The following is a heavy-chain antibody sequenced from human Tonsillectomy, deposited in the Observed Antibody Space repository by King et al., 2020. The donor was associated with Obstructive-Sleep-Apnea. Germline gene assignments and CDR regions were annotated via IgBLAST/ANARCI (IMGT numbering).Heavy chain of an antibody. Sequence: QFQLQESGPGLVKPSQTLSLTCTVSGGSISSGGYHWSWIRQHPGKGLEWIGYIYYSGITYYNPSLKSRVTISADTSKNQFSLKLSSVTAADTAVYYCARVYYHGSGSLDAFDIWGQGKMVTVSS. V-gene: IGHV4-31*03. CDR2: IYYSGIT. CDR1: GGSISSGGYH. CDR3: ARVYYHGSGSLDAFDI. D-gene: IGHD3-10*01. J-gene: IGHJ3*02.